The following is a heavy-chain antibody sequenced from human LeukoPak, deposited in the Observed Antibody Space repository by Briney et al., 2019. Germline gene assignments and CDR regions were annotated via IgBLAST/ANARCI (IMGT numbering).Heavy chain of an antibody. Sequence: PGGSLRLSCAASGFTFSSYGMHWVRQAPGKGLEWVAVIRYDGSNKYYADSVKGRFTISRDNSKNTLYLQMNSLRAEDTAVYYCAKVRVYNWNYVDYFDYWGQGTLVTVSS. D-gene: IGHD1-7*01. CDR1: GFTFSSYG. CDR2: IRYDGSNK. CDR3: AKVRVYNWNYVDYFDY. V-gene: IGHV3-30*02. J-gene: IGHJ4*02.